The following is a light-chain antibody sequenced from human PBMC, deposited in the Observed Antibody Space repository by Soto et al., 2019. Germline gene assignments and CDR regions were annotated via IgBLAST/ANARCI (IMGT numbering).Light chain of an antibody. J-gene: IGLJ2*01. V-gene: IGLV2-8*01. CDR3: SSYAGNNNVV. CDR1: SSDVGGYKY. Sequence: QSALTQPPSASESPGQSVTISCTGTSSDVGGYKYVSWYQQHPGKAPKLMIYDVSKRPSGVPDRFSGSKSGNTASLTVSGLQADDEADYYCSSYAGNNNVVFGGGTKLTVL. CDR2: DVS.